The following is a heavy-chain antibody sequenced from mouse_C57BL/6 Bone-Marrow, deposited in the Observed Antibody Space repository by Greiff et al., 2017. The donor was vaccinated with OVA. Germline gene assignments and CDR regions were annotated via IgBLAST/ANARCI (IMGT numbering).Heavy chain of an antibody. CDR3: ARGEDGNYFDY. CDR2: ISDGGSYT. Sequence: DVKLQESGGGLVKPGGSLKLSCAASGFTFSSYAMSWVRQTPEKRLEWVATISDGGSYTYYPDNVKGRFTISRDNAKNNLYLQMSHLKSEDTAMYYCARGEDGNYFDYWGQGTTLTVSS. V-gene: IGHV5-4*03. J-gene: IGHJ2*01. CDR1: GFTFSSYA. D-gene: IGHD2-1*01.